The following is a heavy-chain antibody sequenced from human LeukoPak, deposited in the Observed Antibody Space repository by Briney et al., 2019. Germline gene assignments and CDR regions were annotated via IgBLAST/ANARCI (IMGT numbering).Heavy chain of an antibody. D-gene: IGHD1-26*01. CDR3: ARGSGSFSGGFDY. J-gene: IGHJ4*02. V-gene: IGHV3-33*01. Sequence: RSLRLSCAASGFTFSSYGMHWVRQTPGKGLEWVAIIWSDGSNKYYADSVKGRFTISRDNSKNTLYLQMNSLRAEDTAVYYCARGSGSFSGGFDYWGQGTLVTVSS. CDR2: IWSDGSNK. CDR1: GFTFSSYG.